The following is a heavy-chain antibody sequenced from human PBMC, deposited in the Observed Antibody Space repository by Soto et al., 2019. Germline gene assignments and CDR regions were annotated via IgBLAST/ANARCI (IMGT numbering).Heavy chain of an antibody. J-gene: IGHJ5*02. CDR3: ARAAWQDGYKPHWFDP. CDR1: GGSISSYY. D-gene: IGHD5-12*01. CDR2: IYYSGST. Sequence: QVQLQESGPGLVKPSETLSLTCTVSGGSISSYYWSWIRQPPGKGLEWIGYIYYSGSTNYNPSLKSRVTISVDPSKNQFSLKLSSVTAADTAVYYCARAAWQDGYKPHWFDPWGQGTLVTVSS. V-gene: IGHV4-59*01.